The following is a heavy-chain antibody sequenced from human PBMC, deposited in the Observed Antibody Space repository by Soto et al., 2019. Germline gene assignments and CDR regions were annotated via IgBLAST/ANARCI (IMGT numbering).Heavy chain of an antibody. J-gene: IGHJ4*02. Sequence: ASVKVSCKASGYTFTSYGISWVRQAPGQGLEWMGWISAYNGNTNYAQKLQGRVTMTTDTSTSTAYMELRSLRSDDTAVYYCARDGGYSGSYLHLLFDYWGQGTLVTVSS. D-gene: IGHD1-26*01. CDR1: GYTFTSYG. V-gene: IGHV1-18*01. CDR2: ISAYNGNT. CDR3: ARDGGYSGSYLHLLFDY.